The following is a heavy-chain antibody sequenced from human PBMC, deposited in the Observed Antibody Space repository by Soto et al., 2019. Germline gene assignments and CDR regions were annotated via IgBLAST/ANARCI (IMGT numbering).Heavy chain of an antibody. Sequence: LRLSCAASGFTFSSYGMHWVRQAPGKGLEWVAVISYDGSNKYYADSVKGRFTISRDNSKNTLYLQMNSLRAEDTAVYYCAKDRGYSSSWYRYYYYYYGMDVWGQGTTVTVSS. D-gene: IGHD6-13*01. CDR2: ISYDGSNK. CDR1: GFTFSSYG. J-gene: IGHJ6*02. CDR3: AKDRGYSSSWYRYYYYYYGMDV. V-gene: IGHV3-30*18.